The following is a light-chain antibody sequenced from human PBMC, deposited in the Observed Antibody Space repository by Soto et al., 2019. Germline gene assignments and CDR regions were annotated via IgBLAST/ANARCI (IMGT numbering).Light chain of an antibody. CDR3: KQHNIGPRFT. CDR1: QSVSSN. J-gene: IGKJ4*01. Sequence: EIVMTQSPATLSVSPGERATLSCRASQSVSSNLAWYQQKPGQAPRLLIYGASTRATGIPARFSGSGSGTEFTLTISSLQSEDFAVYYCKQHNIGPRFTFGGGTKWRSN. V-gene: IGKV3-15*01. CDR2: GAS.